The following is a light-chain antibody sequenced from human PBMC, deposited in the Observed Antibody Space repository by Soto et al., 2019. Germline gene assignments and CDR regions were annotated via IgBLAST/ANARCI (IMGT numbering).Light chain of an antibody. CDR1: SGHSSYA. Sequence: QAVVTQSPSASASLGASVKLTCTLSSGHSSYAVAWHQQQPEKGPRYLMNLSSDGSHTKGDGIPDRFSGSSSGAERYLTISSLHSEDESDYYCQTWASGIRVFGGGTQLTVL. V-gene: IGLV4-69*01. CDR2: LSSDGSH. CDR3: QTWASGIRV. J-gene: IGLJ3*02.